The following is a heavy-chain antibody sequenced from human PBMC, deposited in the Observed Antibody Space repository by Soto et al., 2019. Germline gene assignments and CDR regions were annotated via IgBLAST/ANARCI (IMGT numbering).Heavy chain of an antibody. CDR1: GFTVSSNF. Sequence: GGSLSLSCAASGFTVSSNFMNWVRQAPGKGLERLSVISPGGSTYYTDSMKGRFTISRDISKNTVFLQMNSLRAEDTAVYYCTRVGGSVSGMDVWGQGT. CDR3: TRVGGSVSGMDV. J-gene: IGHJ6*02. CDR2: ISPGGST. D-gene: IGHD1-26*01. V-gene: IGHV3-66*01.